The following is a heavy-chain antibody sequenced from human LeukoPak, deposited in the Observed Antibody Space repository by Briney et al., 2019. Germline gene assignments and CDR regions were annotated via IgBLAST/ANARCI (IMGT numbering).Heavy chain of an antibody. Sequence: ASVKVSFKASRYTFTAYYIHWARQAPGQGLEWMGWINPHTGGTKYAQKFQGWVTMTRDTSISTAYMDLSGLKSNDTAVYYCARGFGSSWFDVWGQGTLVTVSS. CDR3: ARGFGSSWFDV. D-gene: IGHD6-13*01. CDR1: RYTFTAYY. V-gene: IGHV1-2*04. J-gene: IGHJ5*02. CDR2: INPHTGGT.